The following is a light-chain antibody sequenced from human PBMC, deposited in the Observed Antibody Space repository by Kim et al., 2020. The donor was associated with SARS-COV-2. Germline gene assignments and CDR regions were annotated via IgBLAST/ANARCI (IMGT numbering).Light chain of an antibody. V-gene: IGLV2-11*01. CDR3: CSYTGSSTMV. Sequence: QSALTQPRSVSGSPGQSVTISCTGTSSDIGGYNYVSWYQKYPGKAPKLMIYDVSKRPSGVPDRFSGSKSGNTASLTISGLQVEDEADYYCCSYTGSSTMVFGGGTQLTVL. CDR1: SSDIGGYNY. J-gene: IGLJ2*01. CDR2: DVS.